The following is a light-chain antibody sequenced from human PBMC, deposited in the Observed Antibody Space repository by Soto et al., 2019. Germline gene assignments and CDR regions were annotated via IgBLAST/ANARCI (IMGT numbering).Light chain of an antibody. CDR1: SSDVGGYNY. CDR2: DVS. J-gene: IGLJ1*01. CDR3: SSYTSSSSYV. V-gene: IGLV2-14*01. Sequence: LTQPASVSGSPGQSITISCTGTSSDVGGYNYVSWYQQHPGKAPKLMIYDVSNRPSGVSNRFSGSKSGNTASLTISGLQAEDEADYYCSSYTSSSSYVFGTGTKLTVL.